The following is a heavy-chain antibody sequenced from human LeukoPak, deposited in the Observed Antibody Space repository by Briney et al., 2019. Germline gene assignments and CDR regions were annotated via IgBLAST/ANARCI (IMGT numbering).Heavy chain of an antibody. V-gene: IGHV3-23*01. CDR1: GFTYSIYA. D-gene: IGHD3-22*01. J-gene: IGHJ4*02. CDR2: ISGSVGRT. CDR3: AKEELYYYDSSGYSN. Sequence: GGSLRLSCAASGFTYSIYAMSWARQAPGKGLEWVSGISGSVGRTYYADSVKGRFTISRDNSKNTLYLQMNSLRAEDTAVYYCAKEELYYYDSSGYSNWGQGTLVTVSS.